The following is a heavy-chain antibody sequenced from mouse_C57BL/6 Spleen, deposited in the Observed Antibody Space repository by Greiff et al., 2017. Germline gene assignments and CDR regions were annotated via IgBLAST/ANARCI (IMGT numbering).Heavy chain of an antibody. CDR1: GYTFTSYW. V-gene: IGHV1-64*01. CDR3: ARSYYRNHRGLFFAY. CDR2: IHPNSGST. Sequence: QVQLQQPGAELVKPGASVKLSCKASGYTFTSYWMHWVKQRPGQGLEWIGMIHPNSGSTNYNEKFKSKATLTVDKSSSTAYMQLSSLTSEDSAVYYCARSYYRNHRGLFFAYWGQGTLVTVSA. J-gene: IGHJ3*01. D-gene: IGHD2-5*01.